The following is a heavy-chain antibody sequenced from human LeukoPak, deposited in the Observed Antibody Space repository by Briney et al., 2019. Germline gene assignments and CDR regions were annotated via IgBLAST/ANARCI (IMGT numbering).Heavy chain of an antibody. CDR2: IYPGDSDT. D-gene: IGHD5-18*01. Sequence: GESLKISCKGSGYSFTSYWLGWVRQMPGKRLEWMGIIYPGDSDTRYSPSFQGQVTVSADKSISTAYLQWSSLKASDTAMYYCARRGYNYGYGTDYWGQGTLVTVSS. V-gene: IGHV5-51*01. CDR1: GYSFTSYW. J-gene: IGHJ4*02. CDR3: ARRGYNYGYGTDY.